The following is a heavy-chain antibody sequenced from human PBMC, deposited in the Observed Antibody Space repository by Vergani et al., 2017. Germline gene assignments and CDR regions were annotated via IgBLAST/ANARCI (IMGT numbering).Heavy chain of an antibody. Sequence: QVQLQESGPGLVQPSETLSLTCTVSGGSISSVYWSWIRQPPGKGLEWIGYISYSGSTNYNPSRKSRVTISVDTSKNQFSLKLSSVTAADTAVYYCARGEHGSGWWSYYYYYYMDVWGKGTTVTVSS. CDR1: GGSISSVY. CDR2: ISYSGST. CDR3: ARGEHGSGWWSYYYYYYMDV. V-gene: IGHV4-59*01. D-gene: IGHD6-19*01. J-gene: IGHJ6*03.